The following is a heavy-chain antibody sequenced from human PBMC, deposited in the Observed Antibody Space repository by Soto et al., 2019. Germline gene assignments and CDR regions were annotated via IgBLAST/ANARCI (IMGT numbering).Heavy chain of an antibody. CDR2: IYYSGST. D-gene: IGHD5-18*01. CDR3: ARASPGGYSLGY. CDR1: GGSISSYY. V-gene: IGHV4-59*06. Sequence: SETLSLTCTVSGGSISSYYWSWIRQPPGKGLEWIGYIYYSGSTYYNPSLKSRVTISVDTSKNQFSLKLSSVTAADTAVYYCARASPGGYSLGYWGQGTLVTVSS. J-gene: IGHJ4*02.